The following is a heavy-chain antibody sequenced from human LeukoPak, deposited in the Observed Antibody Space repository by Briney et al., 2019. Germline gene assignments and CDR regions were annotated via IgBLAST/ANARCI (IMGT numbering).Heavy chain of an antibody. D-gene: IGHD6-6*01. CDR3: AAWGSSSTNYMDV. CDR1: GYTFTAYY. Sequence: ASVKVSCKASGYTFTAYYMHWVRQAPGQGLEWMGWINPNSGGTNYAQTFKGRVTMTRDTSISTAYMDLSRLTSDDTAVYYCAAWGSSSTNYMDVWGKGTTVTVSS. CDR2: INPNSGGT. J-gene: IGHJ6*03. V-gene: IGHV1-2*02.